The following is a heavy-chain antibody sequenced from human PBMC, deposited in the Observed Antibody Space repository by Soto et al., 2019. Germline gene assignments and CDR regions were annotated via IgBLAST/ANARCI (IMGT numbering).Heavy chain of an antibody. J-gene: IGHJ4*02. CDR3: AAEGYQLLSLFPILNDY. V-gene: IGHV3-23*01. CDR1: GFTFSSYA. Sequence: GGSLRLSCAASGFTFSSYAMSWVRQGPGKGLEWISAISGSATNTYYADSVKGRFTISRDNSKNTLYLQMNSLRAEDTAVYYCAAEGYQLLSLFPILNDYWGQGTLVTVSS. D-gene: IGHD2-2*01. CDR2: ISGSATNT.